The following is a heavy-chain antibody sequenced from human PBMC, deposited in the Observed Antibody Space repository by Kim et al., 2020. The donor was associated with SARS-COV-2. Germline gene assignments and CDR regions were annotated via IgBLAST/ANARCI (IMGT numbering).Heavy chain of an antibody. CDR2: IYSSGST. V-gene: IGHV4-59*01. J-gene: IGHJ5*02. CDR3: ARVAASIAVAVAFDT. CDR1: GGSISSYY. D-gene: IGHD6-19*01. Sequence: SETLSLTCTVSGGSISSYYWSVLRTPPVKGLEWIGYIYSSGSTNYNPALKRRVTISVDTSTNQFSLKLSSVTAADTAVYYCARVAASIAVAVAFDTWGQGTLVTVSS.